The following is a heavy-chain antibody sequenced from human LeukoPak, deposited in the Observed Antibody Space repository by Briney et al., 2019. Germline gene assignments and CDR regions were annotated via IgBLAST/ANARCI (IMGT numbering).Heavy chain of an antibody. D-gene: IGHD6-13*01. V-gene: IGHV4-39*02. Sequence: SQTLSLTCTVSGGSITTTGYYWAWIRQPPGKGLQWIASIYYSGSTYYNSSLKSRVTISVDTSKNQFSLKLSSMTAADTAVYYCASDKGYSNNYFDYWGQGTLVTVSS. J-gene: IGHJ4*02. CDR3: ASDKGYSNNYFDY. CDR2: IYYSGST. CDR1: GGSITTTGYY.